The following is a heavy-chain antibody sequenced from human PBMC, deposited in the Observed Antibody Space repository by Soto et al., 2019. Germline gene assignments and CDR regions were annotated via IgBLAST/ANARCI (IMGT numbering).Heavy chain of an antibody. CDR2: ISGNGDVT. V-gene: IGHV3-23*01. D-gene: IGHD1-20*01. CDR1: GFTFSNHA. J-gene: IGHJ4*02. Sequence: PGGSLRLSCSASGFTFSNHAMSWVRQAPGKGLEWVSAISGNGDVTYYADSVKGRFTISRDNSKNTLYLQMSSLRAEDTAVYYCAKDTTITGHSSRSFDCWGQGTLVTVSS. CDR3: AKDTTITGHSSRSFDC.